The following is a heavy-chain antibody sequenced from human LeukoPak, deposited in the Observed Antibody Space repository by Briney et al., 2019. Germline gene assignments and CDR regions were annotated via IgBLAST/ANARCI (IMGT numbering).Heavy chain of an antibody. J-gene: IGHJ6*03. D-gene: IGHD6-13*01. CDR1: GFIFSNFA. CDR2: ISYDGSHT. Sequence: EGSLRLSCAASGFIFSNFAMHWVRQAPGKGLEWVALISYDGSHTYYADSMKGRFTISRDNSRNVLYLQMTSLSGDDSAVYYCAREEQELVRDYYYYMDVWGKGTTVTVSS. V-gene: IGHV3-30*01. CDR3: AREEQELVRDYYYYMDV.